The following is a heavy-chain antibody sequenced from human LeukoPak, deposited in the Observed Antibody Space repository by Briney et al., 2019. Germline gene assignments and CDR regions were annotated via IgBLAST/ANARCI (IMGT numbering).Heavy chain of an antibody. J-gene: IGHJ6*02. D-gene: IGHD5-24*01. V-gene: IGHV3-7*01. CDR2: IKQDGSEK. CDR3: ARGEVEMAYGMDV. Sequence: GGSLRLSCAASGFTFSSYWMSWVRQPPGKGLEWVANIKQDGSEKYYVESVKGRFTIARDNAKNSLYLQMNSLRAEDTAVYYCARGEVEMAYGMDVWGQGTTVTVSS. CDR1: GFTFSSYW.